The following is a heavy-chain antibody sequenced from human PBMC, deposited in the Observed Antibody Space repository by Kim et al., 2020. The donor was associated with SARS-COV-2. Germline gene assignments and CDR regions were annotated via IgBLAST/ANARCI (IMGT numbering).Heavy chain of an antibody. Sequence: SETLSLTCTVSGGSISSYYWSWIRQPAGKGLEWIGRIYTSGSTNYNPSLKSRVTMSVDTSKNQFSLKLSSVTAADTAVYYCARDSITMVRGDTGFDYWGQGTLVTVSS. J-gene: IGHJ4*02. CDR2: IYTSGST. CDR3: ARDSITMVRGDTGFDY. D-gene: IGHD3-10*01. V-gene: IGHV4-4*07. CDR1: GGSISSYY.